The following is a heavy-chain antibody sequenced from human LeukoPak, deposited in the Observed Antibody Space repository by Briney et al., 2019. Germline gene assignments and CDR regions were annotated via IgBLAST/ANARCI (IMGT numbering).Heavy chain of an antibody. J-gene: IGHJ4*02. V-gene: IGHV1-69*05. Sequence: SVEVSCKASGGTFSTYAISWVRQAPGQGLEWMGGVIPIFGTANYAQNLQGRVTITTDESTSTAYMELSSLRSEDTAVYYCAREYCSTTICFGRGGFDYWGQGTLVTVSS. D-gene: IGHD2-2*01. CDR2: VIPIFGTA. CDR3: AREYCSTTICFGRGGFDY. CDR1: GGTFSTYA.